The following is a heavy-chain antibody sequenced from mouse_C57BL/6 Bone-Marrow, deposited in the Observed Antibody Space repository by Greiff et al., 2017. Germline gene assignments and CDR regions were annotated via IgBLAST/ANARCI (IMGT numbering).Heavy chain of an antibody. D-gene: IGHD2-5*01. J-gene: IGHJ3*01. CDR2: ISGGGGNT. CDR1: GFTFSSYT. Sequence: EVQLVESGGGLVKPGGSLKLSCAASGFTFSSYTMSWVRQTPEKRLEWVATISGGGGNTYYPDSVKGRFTISRDNAKNTLYLQMSSLRSEDTALYYCARHSAYYSNYGFAYWAKGLWSLSLQ. CDR3: ARHSAYYSNYGFAY. V-gene: IGHV5-9*01.